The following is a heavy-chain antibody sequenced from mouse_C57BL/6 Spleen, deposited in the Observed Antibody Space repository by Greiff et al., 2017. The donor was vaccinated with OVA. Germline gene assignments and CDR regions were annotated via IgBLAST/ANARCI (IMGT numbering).Heavy chain of an antibody. J-gene: IGHJ2*01. CDR2: IYPRSGNT. D-gene: IGHD2-2*01. CDR3: ARSGGYDYFDY. Sequence: QVQLQQSGAELARPGASVKLSCKASGYTFTSYGISWVKQRTGQGLEWIGEIYPRSGNTYYNEKFKGKATLTADKSSSTAYMELRSLTSEDAAVDFCARSGGYDYFDYWGQGTTLTVSS. V-gene: IGHV1-81*01. CDR1: GYTFTSYG.